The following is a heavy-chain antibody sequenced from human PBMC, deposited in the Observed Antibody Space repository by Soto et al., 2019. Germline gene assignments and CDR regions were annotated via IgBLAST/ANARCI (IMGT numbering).Heavy chain of an antibody. V-gene: IGHV1-69*13. CDR2: IIPIFGTA. Sequence: ASVKVSCKASEGTFSSYAISWVRQAPGQGLEWMGGIIPIFGTANYAQKFQGRVTITADESTSTAYMELSSLRSEDTAVYYCARGHAGYCSSTSCYGFDPWGQGTLVTVSS. J-gene: IGHJ5*02. D-gene: IGHD2-2*01. CDR1: EGTFSSYA. CDR3: ARGHAGYCSSTSCYGFDP.